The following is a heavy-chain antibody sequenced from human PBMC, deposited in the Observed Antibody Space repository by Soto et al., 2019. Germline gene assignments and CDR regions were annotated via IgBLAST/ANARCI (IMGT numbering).Heavy chain of an antibody. V-gene: IGHV3-30-3*01. CDR1: GFTFSSYA. CDR3: ARDAEDRAYYFAY. CDR2: ISYDGSNK. J-gene: IGHJ4*02. Sequence: PGGSLRLSCAASGFTFSSYAMHWVRQAPGKGLEWVAVISYDGSNKYYADSVKGRFTISRDNSKNTLYLQMNSLRAEDTAVYYSARDAEDRAYYFAYWGQGTLVTVSS. D-gene: IGHD2-15*01.